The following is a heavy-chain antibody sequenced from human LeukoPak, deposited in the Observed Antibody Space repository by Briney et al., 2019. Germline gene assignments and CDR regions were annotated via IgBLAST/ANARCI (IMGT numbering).Heavy chain of an antibody. CDR3: ARAVRRRNGFDY. D-gene: IGHD4-17*01. CDR1: GVSISSGSNY. Sequence: PSETLSLTCSVSGVSISSGSNYWGWIRQPPGKTLEWIGSIYSSGNTYYNPSLKSRVIILVDTAKNHFSLNLTSVTAADTAVYYCARAVRRRNGFDYWGQGTLVTVSS. V-gene: IGHV4-39*07. CDR2: IYSSGNT. J-gene: IGHJ4*02.